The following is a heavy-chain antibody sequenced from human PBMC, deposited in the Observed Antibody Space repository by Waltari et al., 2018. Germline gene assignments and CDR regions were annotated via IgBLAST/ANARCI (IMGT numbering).Heavy chain of an antibody. J-gene: IGHJ4*02. Sequence: QLQLQESGPGLVKPSETLSLTCTVPGGSISSSSYYWGWIRQPPGKGLEWFGSIYYSGSTYYNPSLKSRVTISVDTSKNQFSLKLSSVTAADTAVYYCARHSRAAAAFDYWGQGTLVTVSS. D-gene: IGHD6-13*01. CDR2: IYYSGST. CDR3: ARHSRAAAAFDY. V-gene: IGHV4-39*01. CDR1: GGSISSSSYY.